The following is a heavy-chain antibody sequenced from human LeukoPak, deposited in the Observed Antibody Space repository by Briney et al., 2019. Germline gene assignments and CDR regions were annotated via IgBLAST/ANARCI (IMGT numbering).Heavy chain of an antibody. CDR3: ARSRGYSYALFGI. CDR2: IYYSGST. V-gene: IGHV4-59*08. D-gene: IGHD5-18*01. CDR1: GGSISSYY. J-gene: IGHJ3*02. Sequence: SETLSLTCTVSGGSISSYYWSWIRQPPGKGLEWIGSIYYSGSTNYNPSLKRRVTISVDTSTNQFSLKLSSVTAADTAVYYCARSRGYSYALFGIWGQGTMVTVSS.